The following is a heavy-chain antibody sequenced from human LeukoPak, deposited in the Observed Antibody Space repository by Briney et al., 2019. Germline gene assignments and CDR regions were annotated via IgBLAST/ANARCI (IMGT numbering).Heavy chain of an antibody. Sequence: GGSLRLSCVASGFTFAGHSMHWVRQAPGKGLEWVAVVAHDEKTIFYADSLKGRFTVSRDNSKNTVYLQMNSLRDEDTAVYYCAREKQSGGTPFDYWGQGSLVTVSS. D-gene: IGHD1-26*01. CDR1: GFTFAGHS. V-gene: IGHV3-30*04. CDR2: VAHDEKTI. CDR3: AREKQSGGTPFDY. J-gene: IGHJ4*02.